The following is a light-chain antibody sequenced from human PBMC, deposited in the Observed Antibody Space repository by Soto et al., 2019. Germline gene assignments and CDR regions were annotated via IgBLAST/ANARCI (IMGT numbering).Light chain of an antibody. V-gene: IGKV3-20*01. CDR2: GAS. CDR3: QQYGSSPLT. J-gene: IGKJ3*01. Sequence: EIVLTQSPGTLSLSPGERATLSCRASQRVISDYLAWYQQKPGRAPRLLIYGASNRATGIPDRFSGSGSGTDFTLTISRLEPEDFAVYYCQQYGSSPLTFGPGTKVDIK. CDR1: QRVISDY.